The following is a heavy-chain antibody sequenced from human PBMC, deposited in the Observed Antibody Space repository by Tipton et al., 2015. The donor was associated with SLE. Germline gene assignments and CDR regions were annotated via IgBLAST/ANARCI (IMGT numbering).Heavy chain of an antibody. CDR3: ARGVAGYYYNCYMDV. J-gene: IGHJ6*03. D-gene: IGHD5/OR15-5a*01. CDR1: GGSISSSSYY. Sequence: LRLSCTVSGGSISSSSYYWGWIRQPPGKGLEWIANIYYSGSTFYNPSLKSRVSISVDTSKNQFSLRLSSVTAADTAVYYCARGVAGYYYNCYMDVWGKGTTVTVSS. V-gene: IGHV4-39*07. CDR2: IYYSGST.